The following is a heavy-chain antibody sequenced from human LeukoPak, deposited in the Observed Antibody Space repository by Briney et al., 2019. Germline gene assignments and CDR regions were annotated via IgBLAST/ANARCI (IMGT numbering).Heavy chain of an antibody. V-gene: IGHV4-34*12. Sequence: KSSETLSLTCAVYGGSFSGYYWGWIRQPPGKGLEWIGNIFYSGSTYYSPSLRSRVTISLDTSRNQFSLKLNSVTAADTAVYYCAKSIGYGLVDIWGQGTMVTVSS. CDR1: GGSFSGYY. J-gene: IGHJ3*02. CDR2: IFYSGST. D-gene: IGHD3-10*01. CDR3: AKSIGYGLVDI.